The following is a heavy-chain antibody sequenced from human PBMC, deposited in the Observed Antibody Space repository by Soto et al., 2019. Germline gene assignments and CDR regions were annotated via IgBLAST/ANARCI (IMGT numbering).Heavy chain of an antibody. D-gene: IGHD6-19*01. CDR3: AIAVAGLEYFQH. CDR2: INPNSGGT. CDR1: GYTFTGYY. J-gene: IGHJ1*01. Sequence: QVPLVQSGAEVKKPGASVKVSCKASGYTFTGYYMHWVRQAPGHGLEWMGWINPNSGGTNYAQKFQGWVTMTRDTSISTAYMELSRLRSDDTAVYYCAIAVAGLEYFQHWGQGTLVTVSS. V-gene: IGHV1-2*04.